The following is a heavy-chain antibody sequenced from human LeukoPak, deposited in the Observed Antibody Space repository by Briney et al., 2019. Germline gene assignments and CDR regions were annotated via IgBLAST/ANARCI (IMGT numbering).Heavy chain of an antibody. D-gene: IGHD1-14*01. CDR3: IVVVEPPDSDGFDV. CDR2: INADGSTT. V-gene: IGHV3-74*01. Sequence: GGSPRLSCAASGFTFGNSWVHWVRQAPGKGLVWVSLINADGSTTSYADSVKGRFTISRDNARNTLSLEMNSLTIEDTAVYYCIVVVEPPDSDGFDVWGQGTMITVSS. J-gene: IGHJ3*01. CDR1: GFTFGNSW.